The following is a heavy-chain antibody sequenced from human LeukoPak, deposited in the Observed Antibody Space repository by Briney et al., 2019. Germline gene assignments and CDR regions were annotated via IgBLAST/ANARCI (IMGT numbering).Heavy chain of an antibody. CDR1: GFTISRNY. J-gene: IGHJ4*02. Sequence: GGSLRLSCAASGFTISRNYMSWVRQAPGKGLEWVSVIYSGSGTYYTDSVKGRFTIFRDNSKNTLFLQMNSLRAEDTAVYYCARGYSNGWFNFDYWGQGTLVTVSS. CDR2: IYSGSGT. CDR3: ARGYSNGWFNFDY. V-gene: IGHV3-53*01. D-gene: IGHD6-19*01.